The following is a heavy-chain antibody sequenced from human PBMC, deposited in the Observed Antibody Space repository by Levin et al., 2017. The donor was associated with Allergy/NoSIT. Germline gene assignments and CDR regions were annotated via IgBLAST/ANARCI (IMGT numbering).Heavy chain of an antibody. Sequence: LSLTCAASGFTFSGSAMHWVRPASGKGLEWVGRIRSKANSYATAYAASVKGRFTISRDDSKNTAYLQMNSLKTEDTAVYYCTRLPAAGGNDYWGQGTLVTVSS. CDR3: TRLPAAGGNDY. D-gene: IGHD6-13*01. J-gene: IGHJ4*02. V-gene: IGHV3-73*01. CDR1: GFTFSGSA. CDR2: IRSKANSYAT.